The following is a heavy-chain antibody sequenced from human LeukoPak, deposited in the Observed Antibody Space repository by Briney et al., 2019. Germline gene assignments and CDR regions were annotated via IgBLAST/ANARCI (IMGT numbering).Heavy chain of an antibody. J-gene: IGHJ5*02. D-gene: IGHD3-3*01. CDR2: INSNSGGT. CDR1: GYTFTGYY. Sequence: ASVKVSCKASGYTFTGYYMHWVRQAPGQGLEWMGWINSNSGGTNYAQKFQGRVTMTRDTSISTAYMELSRLRSDDTAVYYCARGPYYDFWSGYLGSDNWFDPWGQGTLVTVSS. V-gene: IGHV1-2*02. CDR3: ARGPYYDFWSGYLGSDNWFDP.